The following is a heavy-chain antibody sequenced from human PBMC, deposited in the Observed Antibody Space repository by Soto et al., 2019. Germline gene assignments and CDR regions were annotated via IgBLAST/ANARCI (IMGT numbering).Heavy chain of an antibody. CDR2: IDTSYSYS. Sequence: GESLRISCKGSGYSFTKYWIIWVRQVPGKGLEWMGRIDTSYSYSHYSPSFQGHVTISVDKSISTGYLQWSSLKASDTAMYYCARYCSSSSCSQLYGMDVWGQGTTVTVSS. CDR1: GYSFTKYW. J-gene: IGHJ6*02. D-gene: IGHD2-15*01. CDR3: ARYCSSSSCSQLYGMDV. V-gene: IGHV5-10-1*01.